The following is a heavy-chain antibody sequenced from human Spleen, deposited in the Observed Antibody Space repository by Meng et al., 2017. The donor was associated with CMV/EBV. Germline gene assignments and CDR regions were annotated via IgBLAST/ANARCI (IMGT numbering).Heavy chain of an antibody. CDR1: GFSFSDYG. J-gene: IGHJ4*02. Sequence: GESLKISCAASGFSFSDYGMHWVRQAPGKGLEWLTFIQFDGNNKYYVDSVKGRFTISRDNSKNTASLQMNSLRAEDTAVYYCAKDWGRYCRGISCYRSYFDSWGQGTLVTVSS. CDR3: AKDWGRYCRGISCYRSYFDS. D-gene: IGHD2-2*01. V-gene: IGHV3-30*02. CDR2: IQFDGNNK.